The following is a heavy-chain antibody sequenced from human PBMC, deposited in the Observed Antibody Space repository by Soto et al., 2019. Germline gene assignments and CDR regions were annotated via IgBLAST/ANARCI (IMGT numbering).Heavy chain of an antibody. Sequence: QVQLQESGPGLVKPSETLSLTCTVSGGSINYYYWSWIRQPPGKGLEWIGYIYYSGSTNYNPSLKSRVTISVDTSKNQFSLKLSSVTAADTAVYYCARCLKYSSPDYWGQGTLVTVSS. CDR1: GGSINYYY. CDR2: IYYSGST. J-gene: IGHJ4*02. D-gene: IGHD6-13*01. CDR3: ARCLKYSSPDY. V-gene: IGHV4-59*01.